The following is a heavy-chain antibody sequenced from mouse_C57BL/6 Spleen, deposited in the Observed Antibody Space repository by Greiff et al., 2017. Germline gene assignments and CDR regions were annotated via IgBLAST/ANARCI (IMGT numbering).Heavy chain of an antibody. V-gene: IGHV1-5*01. CDR2: IYPGNSDT. J-gene: IGHJ4*01. CDR1: GYTFTSYW. Sequence: VQLQQSGTVLARPGASVKMSCKTSGYTFTSYWMHWVKQRPGQGLEWIGAIYPGNSDTSYNQKFKGKAELTAVTSASTAYMELSSLTNEDSAVYYCTRGYYYGSSYAMDYWGQGTSVTVSS. CDR3: TRGYYYGSSYAMDY. D-gene: IGHD1-1*01.